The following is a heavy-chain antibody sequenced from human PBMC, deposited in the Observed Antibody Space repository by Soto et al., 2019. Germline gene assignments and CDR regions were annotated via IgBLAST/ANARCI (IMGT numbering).Heavy chain of an antibody. CDR1: GFTFSSYG. D-gene: IGHD3-10*01. CDR2: ISYDGSNK. V-gene: IGHV3-30*18. J-gene: IGHJ6*03. CDR3: AKAPRYYYGTYMDV. Sequence: GGSLRLSCAASGFTFSSYGMHWVRQAPGKGLEWVAVISYDGSNKYYADSVKGRFTISRDNSKNTLYLQMNSLRAEDTAVYYCAKAPRYYYGTYMDVWGKGTTVTVSS.